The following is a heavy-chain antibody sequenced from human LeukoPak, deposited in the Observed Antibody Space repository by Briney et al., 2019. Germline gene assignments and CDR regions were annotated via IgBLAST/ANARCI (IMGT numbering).Heavy chain of an antibody. Sequence: PSETLSLTCTVSGGSISSSDYYWGWIRQPPGKRLEWIGHICYSGSTNYNPSLKSRVTISVDTSKNQFSLKLSSVTAADTAVYYCASRSSIWSGYQDTLYYFDSWGQGTLVTVSS. CDR3: ASRSSIWSGYQDTLYYFDS. J-gene: IGHJ4*02. CDR2: ICYSGST. V-gene: IGHV4-61*05. CDR1: GGSISSSDYY. D-gene: IGHD3-3*01.